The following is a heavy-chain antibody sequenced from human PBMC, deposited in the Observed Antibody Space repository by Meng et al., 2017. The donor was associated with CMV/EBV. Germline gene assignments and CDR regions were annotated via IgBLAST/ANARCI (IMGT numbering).Heavy chain of an antibody. V-gene: IGHV3-23*01. Sequence: CAASGFTFSSYGMSWVRQAPGKGLEWVSAISGSGGNTYYADSVKGRFTISRDNSKNTLSLQMSSLRSEDTAVYYCARGGTGERGTMDYWGQGTLVTVSS. J-gene: IGHJ4*02. CDR2: ISGSGGNT. CDR3: ARGGTGERGTMDY. CDR1: GFTFSSYG. D-gene: IGHD7-27*01.